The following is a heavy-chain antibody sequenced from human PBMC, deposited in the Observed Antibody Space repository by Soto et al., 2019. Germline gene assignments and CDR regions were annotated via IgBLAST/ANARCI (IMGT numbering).Heavy chain of an antibody. J-gene: IGHJ5*02. Sequence: QVQLVQSGAEVKKPGSSVKVSCKASGGTFSSYTISWVRQAPGQGLEWMGRIIPILGIANYAQKFQGRVTINADKSTSTAYMELSSLRSEDTAVYYCARDPLGGPGKWFDPWGQGTLVTVSS. CDR2: IIPILGIA. CDR1: GGTFSSYT. CDR3: ARDPLGGPGKWFDP. V-gene: IGHV1-69*02. D-gene: IGHD3-10*01.